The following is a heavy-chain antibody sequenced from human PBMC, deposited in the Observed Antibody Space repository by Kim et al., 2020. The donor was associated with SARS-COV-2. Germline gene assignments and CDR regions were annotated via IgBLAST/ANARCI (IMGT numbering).Heavy chain of an antibody. CDR3: ARDLRWGFITMVRGVIPSDAFDI. D-gene: IGHD3-10*01. J-gene: IGHJ3*02. V-gene: IGHV4-59*01. CDR1: GGFISSYY. CDR2: IYYSGST. Sequence: SETLSLTCTVSGGFISSYYWSWIRQPPGKGLEWIGYIYYSGSTNYNPSLKSRVTISVDTSKNQFSLKLSSVTAADTAVYYCARDLRWGFITMVRGVIPSDAFDIWGQGTMVTVSS.